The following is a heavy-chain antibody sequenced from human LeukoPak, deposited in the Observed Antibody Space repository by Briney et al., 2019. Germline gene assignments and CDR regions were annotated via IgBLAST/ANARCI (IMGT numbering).Heavy chain of an antibody. V-gene: IGHV4-4*07. D-gene: IGHD6-13*01. J-gene: IGHJ6*03. CDR3: ARDLPVIAAAGNYYYYNYMDV. Sequence: SETLSLTCTVSGGSISSYYWSWIRQPAGKGLEWIGRIYTSGSTNYNPSLKSRATMSVDTSKNQFSLKLSSVTAADTAVYYCARDLPVIAAAGNYYYYNYMDVWGKGTTVTVSS. CDR1: GGSISSYY. CDR2: IYTSGST.